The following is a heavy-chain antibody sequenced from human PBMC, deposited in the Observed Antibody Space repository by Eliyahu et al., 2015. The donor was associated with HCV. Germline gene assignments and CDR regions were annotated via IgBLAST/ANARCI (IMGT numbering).Heavy chain of an antibody. CDR1: GFTFDDYA. CDR3: AKDIFGVDYSASDYYYYGMDV. V-gene: IGHV3-9*01. Sequence: EVQLVESGGGLVQPGRSLRLSCAASGFTFDDYAMHWVRQAPGKGLEWVSGISWNSGSIGYADSVKGRFTISRDNAKNSLYLQMNSLRAEDTALYYCAKDIFGVDYSASDYYYYGMDVWGQGTTVTVSS. J-gene: IGHJ6*02. D-gene: IGHD4-11*01. CDR2: ISWNSGSI.